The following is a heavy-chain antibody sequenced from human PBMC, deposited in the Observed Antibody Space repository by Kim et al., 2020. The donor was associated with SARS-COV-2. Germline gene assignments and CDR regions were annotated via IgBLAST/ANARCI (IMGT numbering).Heavy chain of an antibody. D-gene: IGHD3-10*01. CDR2: ITGSGERT. CDR1: GFIFRSCT. Sequence: GGSLRLSCGASGFIFRSCTMNWVRQAPGKGLEWVASITGSGERTYYADSVKGRFTISRDNSENTLFLQMNSLRADDTAVYYCVNDVGIGAGGQIDYGGKGTLYTLSS. CDR3: VNDVGIGAGGQIDY. V-gene: IGHV3-23*01. J-gene: IGHJ4*02.